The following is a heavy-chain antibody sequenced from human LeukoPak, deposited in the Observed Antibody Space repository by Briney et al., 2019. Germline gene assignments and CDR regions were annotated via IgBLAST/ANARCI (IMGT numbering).Heavy chain of an antibody. CDR3: ARDRSRTSLSNPFDY. V-gene: IGHV4-61*02. J-gene: IGHJ4*02. Sequence: SQTLSLTCTVSGGSISSGSYYWSWIRQPAGKGLEWIGRIYTSGSTNYNPSLKSRVTISVDTSKNQFSLKLSSVTAADTAVYYCARDRSRTSLSNPFDYWGQGTLVTVSS. D-gene: IGHD1-14*01. CDR1: GGSISSGSYY. CDR2: IYTSGST.